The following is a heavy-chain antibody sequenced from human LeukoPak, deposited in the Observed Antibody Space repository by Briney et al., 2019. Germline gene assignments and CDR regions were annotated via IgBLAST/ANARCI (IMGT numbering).Heavy chain of an antibody. CDR2: INHSGST. CDR3: ARGRCSGGSCYSGRYFDY. CDR1: GGSFSGYY. V-gene: IGHV4-34*01. D-gene: IGHD2-15*01. Sequence: SETLSLTCAVYGGSFSGYYWSWIRQPPGKGLEWIGEINHSGSTNYNPSLKSRVTISVDTSKNQFSLKLSSVTAADTAVYYWARGRCSGGSCYSGRYFDYWGQGTLVTVSS. J-gene: IGHJ4*02.